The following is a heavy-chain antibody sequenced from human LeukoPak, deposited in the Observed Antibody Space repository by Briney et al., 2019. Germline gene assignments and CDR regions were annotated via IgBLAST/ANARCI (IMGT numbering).Heavy chain of an antibody. CDR1: GFTFSSYW. J-gene: IGHJ5*02. D-gene: IGHD3-3*01. V-gene: IGHV3-74*01. Sequence: GGSLRLSCAASGFTFSSYWMHWVRQAPGKGLVWVSRINTDGSSTSYADSVKGRFTISRDNAKNSLYLQMNSLRAEDTAVYYCAREDYDFWSGPRGWFDPWGQGTLVTVSS. CDR2: INTDGSST. CDR3: AREDYDFWSGPRGWFDP.